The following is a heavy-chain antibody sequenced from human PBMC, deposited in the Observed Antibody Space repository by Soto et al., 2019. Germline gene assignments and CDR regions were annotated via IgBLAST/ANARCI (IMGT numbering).Heavy chain of an antibody. J-gene: IGHJ6*02. CDR2: IYHSGST. CDR3: ARGGGPDIAYGMDV. V-gene: IGHV4-4*02. CDR1: GGSISSINW. D-gene: IGHD5-12*01. Sequence: SETLSLTCDVSGGSISSINWWSWVRQPPGKGLKWIGEIYHSGSTTYNPSLKSRVTISVDKSKNQFSLKLKSVTAADTAIYYCARGGGPDIAYGMDVWGQGTTVTVSS.